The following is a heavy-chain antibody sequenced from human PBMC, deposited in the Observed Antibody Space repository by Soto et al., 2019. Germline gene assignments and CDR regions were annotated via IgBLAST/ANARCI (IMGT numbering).Heavy chain of an antibody. D-gene: IGHD5-12*01. V-gene: IGHV4-4*02. CDR1: GDSITNRNW. J-gene: IGHJ4*02. CDR3: ARRGYSGYDYDY. Sequence: PSETLSLTCAVSGDSITNRNWWSWVRQSPDKGLEWIGEVHHSGSTSNNPSLRSRVSMSVDRSKNQFSLNLTSVIAADTAVYYCARRGYSGYDYDYWGQGTLVTVSS. CDR2: VHHSGST.